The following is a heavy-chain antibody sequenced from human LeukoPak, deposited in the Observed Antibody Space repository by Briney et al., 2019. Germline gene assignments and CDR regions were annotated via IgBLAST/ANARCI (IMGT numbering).Heavy chain of an antibody. J-gene: IGHJ4*02. CDR3: ARDPLHGALDY. CDR2: IKEDGSEK. CDR1: GFTFSSKW. V-gene: IGHV3-7*01. Sequence: GGSLRLSCAAAGFTFSSKWMSWVRQAPGKGLEWVADIKEDGSEKYYVVSVKGRFTISRDNARNSLYLQMNSLRAEDTAVYYCARDPLHGALDYWGQGTLVTVSS.